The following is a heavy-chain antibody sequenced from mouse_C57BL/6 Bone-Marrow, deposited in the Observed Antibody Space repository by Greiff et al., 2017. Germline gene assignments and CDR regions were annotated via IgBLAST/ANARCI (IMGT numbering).Heavy chain of an antibody. J-gene: IGHJ3*01. CDR1: GYTFTSYW. V-gene: IGHV1-69*01. Sequence: QVQLQQPGAELVMPGASVKLSCKASGYTFTSYWMHWVKQRPGQGLEWIGEIDPSDSYTNYNQKFKGKSTLTVDQSSSTAYMQLSSLTSEDSAVYYCAKTAKATDWFAYGGQGTLVTVSA. CDR2: IDPSDSYT. CDR3: AKTAKATDWFAY. D-gene: IGHD3-2*02.